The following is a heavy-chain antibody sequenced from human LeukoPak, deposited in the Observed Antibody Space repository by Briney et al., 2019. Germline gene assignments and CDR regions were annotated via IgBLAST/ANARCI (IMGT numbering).Heavy chain of an antibody. V-gene: IGHV4-34*01. CDR2: INHRGST. CDR1: GGSFSGYY. J-gene: IGHJ6*03. Sequence: PSETLSLTCAVYGGSFSGYYWSWIRQPPGKGLEWIGEINHRGSTNYNPSLKSRVTISVDTSKNQFSLKLSSVTAADTAVYYCARGRVWEPNYYYYYYMDVWGKGTTVTVSS. CDR3: ARGRVWEPNYYYYYYMDV. D-gene: IGHD1-26*01.